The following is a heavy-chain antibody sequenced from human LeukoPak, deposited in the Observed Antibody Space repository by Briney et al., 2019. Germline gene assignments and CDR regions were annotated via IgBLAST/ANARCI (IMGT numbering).Heavy chain of an antibody. V-gene: IGHV4-31*03. J-gene: IGHJ4*02. CDR1: GGSISSCGYY. D-gene: IGHD5-24*01. CDR3: ARGRLLRWLQLPVDY. Sequence: SETLSLTCTVSGGSISSCGYYWIWIRQHPGNGLEWIGYIYYSGSTYYNPSLKSRVTISVDTSKNQFSLKLSSVTAADTAVYYCARGRLLRWLQLPVDYWGQGTLVTVSS. CDR2: IYYSGST.